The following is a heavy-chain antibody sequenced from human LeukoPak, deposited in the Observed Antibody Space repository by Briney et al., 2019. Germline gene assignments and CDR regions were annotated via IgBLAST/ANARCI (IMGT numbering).Heavy chain of an antibody. CDR1: GFTLRNYW. V-gene: IGHV3-74*01. D-gene: IGHD2-15*01. J-gene: IGHJ4*02. Sequence: GGSLRLSCAASGFTLRNYWMHWVRQTPGKGLLWVSRINGDGTSATYAGSVKGRFTISRDNAKNTLYLQMNSLRAEDTAVYYCARGAQYCNGGSCFEYYFNYWGQGTLVTVSS. CDR2: INGDGTSA. CDR3: ARGAQYCNGGSCFEYYFNY.